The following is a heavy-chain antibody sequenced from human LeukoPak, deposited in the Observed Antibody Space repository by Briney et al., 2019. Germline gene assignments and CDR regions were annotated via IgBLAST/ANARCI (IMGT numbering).Heavy chain of an antibody. CDR2: IIPNFGTA. D-gene: IGHD4-11*01. CDR1: GGTFSSYA. CDR3: ARGLTVTVWFDP. J-gene: IGHJ5*02. V-gene: IGHV1-69*13. Sequence: SVKVSCKASGGTFSSYAISWVRQAPGQGLEWMGGIIPNFGTANYAQKFQGRVTITADESTSTAYMELSSLRSEDTAVYYCARGLTVTVWFDPWGQGTLVTVSS.